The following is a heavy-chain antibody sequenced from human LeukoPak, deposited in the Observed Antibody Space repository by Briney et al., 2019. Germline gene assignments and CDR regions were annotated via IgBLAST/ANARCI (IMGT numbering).Heavy chain of an antibody. D-gene: IGHD2-2*01. CDR3: AKGASNIYCRGANCFTDH. J-gene: IGHJ4*02. V-gene: IGHV3-23*01. CDR1: GFSFRSYV. CDR2: IVSSVVASAAGT. Sequence: GGSLRLSCEVSGFSFRSYVMSWVRQTPGEGLEWVSTIVSSVVASAAGTFYADSVKGRFTISSDDPKNTLFLQMNSLRAEDTAVYFCAKGASNIYCRGANCFTDHWGRGTLVTVSS.